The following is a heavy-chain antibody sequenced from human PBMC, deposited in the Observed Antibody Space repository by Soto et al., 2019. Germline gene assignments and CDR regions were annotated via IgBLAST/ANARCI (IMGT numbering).Heavy chain of an antibody. CDR3: AKYSTSGPSKFFDL. J-gene: IGHJ4*02. Sequence: GGSLRLSCAASGFTFSIYAVAWIRQTPGKGLEWVSVIGAGSDGIQYVDSVKGRFSISRDNSKNTLYLHMNSLRAEDTAIYYCAKYSTSGPSKFFDLWGQGTLVTVSS. CDR2: IGAGSDGI. V-gene: IGHV3-23*01. D-gene: IGHD5-12*01. CDR1: GFTFSIYA.